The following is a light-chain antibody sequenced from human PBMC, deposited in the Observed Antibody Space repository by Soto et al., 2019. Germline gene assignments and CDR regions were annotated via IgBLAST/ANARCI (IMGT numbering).Light chain of an antibody. V-gene: IGKV1-5*03. CDR3: QQYDDHSPGT. CDR1: QSVSTW. Sequence: DIQMTQSPSTLSASVGDRVTITCRASQSVSTWLAWYQQKPGKAPHLLIFKAYTVDSGVTSRFSGCGSGTEFTLTITSLQPDDFATYYCQQYDDHSPGTFGQGTKVKIK. J-gene: IGKJ1*01. CDR2: KAY.